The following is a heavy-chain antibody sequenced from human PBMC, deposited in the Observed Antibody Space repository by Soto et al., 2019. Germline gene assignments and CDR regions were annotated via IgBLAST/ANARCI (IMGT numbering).Heavy chain of an antibody. D-gene: IGHD2-2*01. CDR2: ISAGGANT. V-gene: IGHV3-23*01. Sequence: EMQLLESGGGLVQPGGSLRLSCAASGFTFNNYAMSWVRQAPGRGLEWVSTISAGGANTAYADSVKGRLTISRDNSKNTLYVQMSSLRADDTAFYYCAKERYCSAISCYGGFDIWGQGTVVTVSS. CDR1: GFTFNNYA. CDR3: AKERYCSAISCYGGFDI. J-gene: IGHJ3*02.